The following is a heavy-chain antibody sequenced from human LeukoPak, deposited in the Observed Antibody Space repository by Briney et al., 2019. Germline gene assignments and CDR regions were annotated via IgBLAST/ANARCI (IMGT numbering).Heavy chain of an antibody. V-gene: IGHV3-23*01. CDR2: ISGSGGTT. CDR1: GFTFSSYA. D-gene: IGHD4-17*01. Sequence: GGSLRLSCAASGFTFSSYAMSWVRQAPGKGLEWVSSISGSGGTTYYADSVKGRFTISRDNSKNTLFLQMNSLRAEDTAVYYCAKGPSYVDPLGFWGQGSLVTVSS. J-gene: IGHJ4*02. CDR3: AKGPSYVDPLGF.